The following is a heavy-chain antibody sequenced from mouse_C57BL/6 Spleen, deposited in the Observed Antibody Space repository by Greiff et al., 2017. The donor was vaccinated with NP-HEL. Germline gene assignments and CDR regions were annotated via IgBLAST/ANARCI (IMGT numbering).Heavy chain of an antibody. D-gene: IGHD4-1*01. J-gene: IGHJ2*01. CDR1: GYTFTSYW. CDR2: IYPSDSET. CDR3: ARSYSLGFFDY. V-gene: IGHV1-61*01. Sequence: QVHVKQPGAELVRPGSSVKLSCKASGYTFTSYWMDWVKQRPGQGLEWIGNIYPSDSETHYNQKFKDKATLTVDKSSSTAYMQLSSLTSEDSAVYYCARSYSLGFFDYWGQGTTLTVSS.